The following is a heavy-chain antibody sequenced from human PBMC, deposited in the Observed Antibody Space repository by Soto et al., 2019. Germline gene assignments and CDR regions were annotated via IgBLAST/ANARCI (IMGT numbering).Heavy chain of an antibody. Sequence: PGGSLRLSCAASGFTFSSYAMSWVRQAPGKGLEWGSAISGSGGSTYYADSVKARFTISRDNSKNTLYLQMNSLRAEDTAVYYCAKDIVLMVYDLFDYWGQGTLVTVSS. CDR3: AKDIVLMVYDLFDY. D-gene: IGHD2-8*01. V-gene: IGHV3-23*01. J-gene: IGHJ4*02. CDR1: GFTFSSYA. CDR2: ISGSGGST.